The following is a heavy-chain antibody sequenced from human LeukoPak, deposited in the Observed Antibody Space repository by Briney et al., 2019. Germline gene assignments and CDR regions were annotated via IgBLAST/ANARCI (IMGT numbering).Heavy chain of an antibody. D-gene: IGHD3-9*01. V-gene: IGHV1-46*01. J-gene: IGHJ4*02. CDR1: GYSFTGYY. Sequence: ASVKVSCKASGYSFTGYYLHWVRQAPGQGLEWMGIISPRGGSTTYAQKFQGRVTMTWDTSTSTVYMALTSLRSEDTAVYYCARGLRYFDWTQYYLDYWGQGILVTVSS. CDR2: ISPRGGST. CDR3: ARGLRYFDWTQYYLDY.